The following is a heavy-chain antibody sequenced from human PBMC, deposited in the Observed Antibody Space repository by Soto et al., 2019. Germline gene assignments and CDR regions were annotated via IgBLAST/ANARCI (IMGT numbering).Heavy chain of an antibody. CDR1: GDSIFGGDYY. CDR3: ARDVDPTILKPNDAFGI. V-gene: IGHV4-30-4*01. Sequence: PSETLSLTCTVSGDSIFGGDYYWSWIRQAPGKGLQWVGSIYYSGRTYYNPSLESRIAMTVDTSQNQFSLKLSSVTAADSAVYFCARDVDPTILKPNDAFGIWGQGSMVTVS. J-gene: IGHJ3*02. CDR2: IYYSGRT. D-gene: IGHD5-18*01.